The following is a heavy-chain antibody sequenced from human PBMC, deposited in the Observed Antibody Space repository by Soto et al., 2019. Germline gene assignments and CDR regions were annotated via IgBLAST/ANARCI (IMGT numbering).Heavy chain of an antibody. J-gene: IGHJ4*02. CDR1: GFTFSSYG. D-gene: IGHD5-12*01. V-gene: IGHV3-11*05. CDR3: ARDHHRYSGYDYVDY. Sequence: GGSLRLSCAASGFTFSSYGLSWIRQAPGKGLEWVSYISSSSSYTNYADSVKGRFTISRDNAKNPLYLQMNSLRAEDTAVYYCARDHHRYSGYDYVDYWGQGTLVTVSS. CDR2: ISSSSSYT.